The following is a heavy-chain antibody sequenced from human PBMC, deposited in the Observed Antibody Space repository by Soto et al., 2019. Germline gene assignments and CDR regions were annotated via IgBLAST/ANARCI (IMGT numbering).Heavy chain of an antibody. J-gene: IGHJ6*02. V-gene: IGHV3-33*01. Sequence: QVQLVESGGGVVQPGRSLRLSCAASGLTFSSYGMHWVRQAPGKGLEWVAGLWYDGSNKYYADSVKGRFTISRDNSENTLYLKMNSLRAEITAVYYCAREVSYDIRPGDYYYGMDVWCQGTTVTVSS. CDR2: LWYDGSNK. CDR1: GLTFSSYG. CDR3: AREVSYDIRPGDYYYGMDV. D-gene: IGHD3-22*01.